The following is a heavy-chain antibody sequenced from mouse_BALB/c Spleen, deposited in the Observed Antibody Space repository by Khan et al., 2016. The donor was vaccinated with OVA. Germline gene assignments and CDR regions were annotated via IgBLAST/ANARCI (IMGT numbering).Heavy chain of an antibody. CDR1: GFTFSKYA. CDR3: SSVYFGYFDY. V-gene: IGHV5-9-3*01. D-gene: IGHD1-1*01. J-gene: IGHJ2*01. CDR2: ISSGGGSYI. Sequence: EVELVESGGGLVKPGDSLKLSCAASGFTFSKYAMSWVRQTPEKRLEWVATISSGGGSYIYYPDSVKGRFTIFRDNAKNTLYLQMSSLRSEDTAIYYCSSVYFGYFDYWGQGTTLTVSS.